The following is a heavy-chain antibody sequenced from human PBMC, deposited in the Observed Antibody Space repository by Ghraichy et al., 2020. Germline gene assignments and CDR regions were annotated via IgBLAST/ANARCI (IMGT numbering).Heavy chain of an antibody. CDR3: ARVPTVHYGMDV. J-gene: IGHJ6*02. D-gene: IGHD2-21*02. CDR2: INPNSSDT. Sequence: ASVKVSCKASGYTFTGYFMHWVRQAPGQGLEWMGWINPNSSDTSYAQKFQGRVTMTRDTSISTAYVELSRLTSDDTAVYYCARVPTVHYGMDVWGQGTTVTVS. CDR1: GYTFTGYF. V-gene: IGHV1-2*02.